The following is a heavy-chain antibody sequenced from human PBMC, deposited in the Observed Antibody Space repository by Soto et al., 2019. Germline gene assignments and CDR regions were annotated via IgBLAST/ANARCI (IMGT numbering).Heavy chain of an antibody. CDR3: ARGFYDYVWGSYRSNWFDP. D-gene: IGHD3-16*02. CDR2: IYYSGST. V-gene: IGHV4-30-4*01. J-gene: IGHJ5*02. CDR1: GGSISGGDYY. Sequence: SETLSLTCTVSGGSISGGDYYWSWIRQPPGKGLEWIGYIYYSGSTYYNPSLKSRVTISVDTSKDQFSLKLSSVNAADTAVYYCARGFYDYVWGSYRSNWFDPWGQGTLVTVSS.